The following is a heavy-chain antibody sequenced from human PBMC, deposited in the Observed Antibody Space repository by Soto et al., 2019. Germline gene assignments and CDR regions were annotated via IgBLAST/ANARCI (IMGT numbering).Heavy chain of an antibody. CDR3: ARRITMARGVVPHAFDI. CDR2: IYPGDSDT. Sequence: GESLKISCKGSGYSFTNYWIGWVRQMPGEGLEWMGLIYPGDSDTRYSPSFQGQVTISADKSINTAYLQWSSLKAADTAMYYCARRITMARGVVPHAFDIWGQGTVVTVSS. CDR1: GYSFTNYW. V-gene: IGHV5-51*01. J-gene: IGHJ3*02. D-gene: IGHD3-10*01.